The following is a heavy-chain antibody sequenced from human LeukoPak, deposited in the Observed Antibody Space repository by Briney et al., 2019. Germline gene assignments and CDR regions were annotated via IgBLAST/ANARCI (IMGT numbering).Heavy chain of an antibody. CDR1: GGSIGRYY. V-gene: IGHV4-59*01. Sequence: SETLSLTCSVSGGSIGRYYWNWIRQPPGKGLEWIGSSHYSGSTNYNPSLKSRVSISVDASKNQFSLKLSSVTAADTAVYYCAREFRIPAARVYSFDSWGRGTLVTVFS. CDR3: AREFRIPAARVYSFDS. J-gene: IGHJ4*02. D-gene: IGHD6-25*01. CDR2: SHYSGST.